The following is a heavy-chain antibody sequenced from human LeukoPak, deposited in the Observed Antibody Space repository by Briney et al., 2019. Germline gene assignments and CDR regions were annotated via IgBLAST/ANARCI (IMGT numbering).Heavy chain of an antibody. CDR3: ARGDPWGFDP. Sequence: ASVKVSCKTSGYTFSSYDINWVRQATGQGLEWMGWMNPNSDETGFAQNFQGRVTLTKNTSITTAYMELSSLRSEDTAVYYCARGDPWGFDPWGQGTLVTVSS. CDR2: MNPNSDET. J-gene: IGHJ5*02. D-gene: IGHD7-27*01. V-gene: IGHV1-8*01. CDR1: GYTFSSYD.